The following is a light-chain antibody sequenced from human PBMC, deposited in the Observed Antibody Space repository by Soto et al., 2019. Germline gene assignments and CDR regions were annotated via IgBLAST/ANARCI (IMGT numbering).Light chain of an antibody. V-gene: IGLV2-14*01. CDR2: VVS. Sequence: QSALTQPASVSGSPGQSITISCTGTSSDVGGYKYVSWYQHHPDKAPKLIISVVSNRPSGVSNRFSGSKSGNTASLTISGLQAEDEADYYCGSYTSSDTPSVFGTGTKLTVL. CDR1: SSDVGGYKY. CDR3: GSYTSSDTPSV. J-gene: IGLJ1*01.